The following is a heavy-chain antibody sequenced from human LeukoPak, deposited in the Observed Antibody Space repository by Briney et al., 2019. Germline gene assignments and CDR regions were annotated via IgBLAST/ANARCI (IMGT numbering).Heavy chain of an antibody. Sequence: GGSLRLSCAASGFTFGSYSMNWVRQAPGKGLEWVSSISSSSSYIYYADSVKGRFTISRDNAKNSLYLQMNSLRAEDTAVYSCARSPASSGYVEYFQHWGQGTLVTVSS. CDR1: GFTFGSYS. J-gene: IGHJ1*01. V-gene: IGHV3-21*04. D-gene: IGHD3-22*01. CDR3: ARSPASSGYVEYFQH. CDR2: ISSSSSYI.